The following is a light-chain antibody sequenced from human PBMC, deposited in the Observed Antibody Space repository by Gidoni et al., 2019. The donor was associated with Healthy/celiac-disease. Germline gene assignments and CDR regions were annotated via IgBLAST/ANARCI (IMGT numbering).Light chain of an antibody. Sequence: EIVLTQSPGTLSLSPGERATLSCRASQRVSSSYLAWYQQKPGQAPRLLIYGASSRATGIPDRFSGSGSGTDFTLTISRLEPEDFAVYYCQHYGRSPLTFGGGTKVEIK. V-gene: IGKV3-20*01. CDR3: QHYGRSPLT. CDR1: QRVSSSY. J-gene: IGKJ4*01. CDR2: GAS.